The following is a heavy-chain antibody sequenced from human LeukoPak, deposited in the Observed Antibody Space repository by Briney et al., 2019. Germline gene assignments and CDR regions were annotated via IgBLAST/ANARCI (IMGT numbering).Heavy chain of an antibody. Sequence: PGGSLRLSCTASGFTFEAYAMSWFRRAPGKGLEWVGVIRIKNYGGTTEYAASVKGRFTISRDDYKSIAYLQMHSLKTEDTAVYFCTSDYGPPGSYSLGASWGQGTLVTVSS. D-gene: IGHD6-19*01. J-gene: IGHJ5*02. CDR2: IRIKNYGGTT. V-gene: IGHV3-49*03. CDR3: TSDYGPPGSYSLGAS. CDR1: GFTFEAYA.